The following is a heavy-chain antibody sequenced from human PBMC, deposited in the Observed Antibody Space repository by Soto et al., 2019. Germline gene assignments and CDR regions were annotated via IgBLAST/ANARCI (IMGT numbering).Heavy chain of an antibody. Sequence: QAQLVQSGAEVKKPGASVKVSCKASGYTFTSSDINWVRQATGQGLEWMGWMNTNSGDTGYAQKCQGRVTLTRNTYISTAYMELSSRRSEDTAVYYCARGPPESAGVWGQGTLVTVSS. V-gene: IGHV1-8*02. J-gene: IGHJ4*02. CDR2: MNTNSGDT. CDR3: ARGPPESAGV. CDR1: GYTFTSSD. D-gene: IGHD3-10*01.